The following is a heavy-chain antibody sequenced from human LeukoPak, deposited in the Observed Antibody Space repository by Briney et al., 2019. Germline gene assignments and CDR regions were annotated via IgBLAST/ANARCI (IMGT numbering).Heavy chain of an antibody. CDR3: ARDQDCSGGTCYSPNFDD. Sequence: GASVKVSCKASVCTFSTFAISWVRQAPGQGLEWMGGIIPIFDTVNYAQKFQGRVTITADESASTAYMELSSLRSEDTAVYYCARDQDCSGGTCYSPNFDDWGQGTQVTVSS. D-gene: IGHD2-15*01. CDR2: IIPIFDTV. J-gene: IGHJ4*02. CDR1: VCTFSTFA. V-gene: IGHV1-69*13.